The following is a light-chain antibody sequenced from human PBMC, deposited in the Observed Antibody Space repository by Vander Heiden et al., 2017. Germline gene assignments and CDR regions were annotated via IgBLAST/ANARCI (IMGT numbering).Light chain of an antibody. CDR3: QLYNTWPPSYT. J-gene: IGKJ2*01. V-gene: IGKV3-15*01. Sequence: EIVMTQSPGILSVSPGERATLSCRTSQSVGSTLAWYQQKPGQAPRLLIYGASTRATGIPARFSGSGSGTEFTLTISSLQSEDIAVYYCQLYNTWPPSYTFGQGNKLEIK. CDR2: GAS. CDR1: QSVGST.